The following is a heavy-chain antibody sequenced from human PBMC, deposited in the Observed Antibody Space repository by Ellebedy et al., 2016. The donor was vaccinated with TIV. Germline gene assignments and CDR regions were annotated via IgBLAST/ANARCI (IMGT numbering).Heavy chain of an antibody. J-gene: IGHJ5*02. V-gene: IGHV3-11*01. Sequence: PGGSLRLSCEGSGFIFSDYYMNWVRQAPGRGLEWVSHISSSGSVIYYAGSVKGRFTVSRDNANNSLSLQMNSLRVEDTAVYYCARGVGATIRNWIDTWGQGTLVTVFS. D-gene: IGHD1-26*01. CDR1: GFIFSDYY. CDR2: ISSSGSVI. CDR3: ARGVGATIRNWIDT.